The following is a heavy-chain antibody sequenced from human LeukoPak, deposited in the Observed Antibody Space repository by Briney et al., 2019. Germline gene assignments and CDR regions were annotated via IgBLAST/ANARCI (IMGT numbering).Heavy chain of an antibody. D-gene: IGHD3-16*02. CDR2: INASGGST. V-gene: IGHV3-23*01. J-gene: IGHJ4*02. CDR3: SRVKRGDDYVWGSYRLPPDFDY. Sequence: GGSLRLFCAASGFTFSVYPMNWVRQAPGKGLKWVSSINASGGSTYYADSVKGRFTISRDNSKNTLYLQMNSLRAEDTAVYYCSRVKRGDDYVWGSYRLPPDFDYWGQGTLVTVSS. CDR1: GFTFSVYP.